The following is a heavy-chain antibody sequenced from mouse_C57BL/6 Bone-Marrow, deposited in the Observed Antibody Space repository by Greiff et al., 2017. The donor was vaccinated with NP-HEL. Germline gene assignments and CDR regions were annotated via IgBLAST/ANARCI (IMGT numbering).Heavy chain of an antibody. D-gene: IGHD2-4*01. V-gene: IGHV3-1*01. J-gene: IGHJ4*01. Sequence: EVQVVESGPGMVKPSQSLSLTCTVTGYSITSGYDWHWIRHFPGNKLEWMGYISYSGSTNYNPSLKSRISITHDTSKNHFFLKLNSVTTEDTATYYCARVSGLRHAMDYWGQGTSVTVSS. CDR1: GYSITSGYD. CDR3: ARVSGLRHAMDY. CDR2: ISYSGST.